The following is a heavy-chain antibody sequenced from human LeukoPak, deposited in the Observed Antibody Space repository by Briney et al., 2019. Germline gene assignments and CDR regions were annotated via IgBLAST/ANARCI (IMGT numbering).Heavy chain of an antibody. CDR2: INTNTGNP. D-gene: IGHD1-26*01. CDR1: GYTFTSYA. Sequence: ASVKVSCKASGYTFTSYAMNWVRHAPGQGLEWMGWINTNTGNPTYAQGFTGRFVFSLDTSVSTAYLQISSLKAEDTAVYYCARYSYGSYLYYFDYWGQGTLVTVSS. J-gene: IGHJ4*02. CDR3: ARYSYGSYLYYFDY. V-gene: IGHV7-4-1*02.